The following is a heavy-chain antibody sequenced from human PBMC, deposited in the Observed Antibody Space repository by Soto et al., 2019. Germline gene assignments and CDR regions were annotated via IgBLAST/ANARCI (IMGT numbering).Heavy chain of an antibody. CDR1: GFTFSSYA. CDR2: ISYDGSNK. J-gene: IGHJ4*02. V-gene: IGHV3-30-3*01. Sequence: GGSLRLSCAASGFTFSSYAMHWVRQAPGKGLEWVAVISYDGSNKYYAESVKGRFTITRDNSKNILYLQMNSLDAEDTAVYYCARDSQGWELLGSLDYLGQGTLVTVSS. D-gene: IGHD1-26*01. CDR3: ARDSQGWELLGSLDY.